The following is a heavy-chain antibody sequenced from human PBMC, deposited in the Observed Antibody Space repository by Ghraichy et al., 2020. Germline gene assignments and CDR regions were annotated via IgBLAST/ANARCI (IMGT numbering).Heavy chain of an antibody. D-gene: IGHD5-12*01. CDR2: ISFHGSLT. V-gene: IGHV3-30*18. Sequence: GGSLRLSCAASGFRFSDYGMHWVRQAPGKGLQWVAVISFHGSLTYYADSVKGRFTISRDNSKNTLYLHMNGLTSEDTAVYYCAKEGGPDSSRTKWHYDYWGHGTLVTVSS. CDR3: AKEGGPDSSRTKWHYDY. CDR1: GFRFSDYG. J-gene: IGHJ4*01.